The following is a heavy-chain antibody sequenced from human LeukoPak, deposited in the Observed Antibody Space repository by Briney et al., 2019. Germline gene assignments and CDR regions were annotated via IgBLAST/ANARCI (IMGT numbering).Heavy chain of an antibody. CDR1: GYTFTSYA. Sequence: GASVKVSCKASGYTFTSYAISWVRQAPGQGLEWMGRIIPIFGTANYAQKFQGRVTITTDESTSTAYMELSSLRSEDTAVYYCARDLRGITGTHDAFDIWGQGTMVTVSS. D-gene: IGHD1-20*01. CDR3: ARDLRGITGTHDAFDI. J-gene: IGHJ3*02. V-gene: IGHV1-69*05. CDR2: IIPIFGTA.